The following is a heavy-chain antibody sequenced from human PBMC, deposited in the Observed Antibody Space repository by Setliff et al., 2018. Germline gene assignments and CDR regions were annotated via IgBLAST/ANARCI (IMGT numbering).Heavy chain of an antibody. CDR2: IKQDGSEK. CDR3: AKDILLSH. Sequence: GGSLRLSCAASGFAFSSYWMSWVRQAPGKGLEWVANIKQDGSEKYYVDSVKGRFTISRDNSKNSLYLQMNSLRAEDTALYYCAKDILLSHWGQGTLVTVSS. V-gene: IGHV3-7*03. D-gene: IGHD3-9*01. CDR1: GFAFSSYW. J-gene: IGHJ4*02.